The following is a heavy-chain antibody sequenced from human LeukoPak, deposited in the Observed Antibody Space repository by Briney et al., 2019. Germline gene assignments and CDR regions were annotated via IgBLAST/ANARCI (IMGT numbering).Heavy chain of an antibody. J-gene: IGHJ4*02. D-gene: IGHD3-22*01. Sequence: GGSLRLSCAASGFTFSSYSMNWVRQAPGKGLEWVSYISSSSSTIYYADSVKGRFTISRDNAKNSLYLQMNSLRDEHTAVYYCAREIYYYDSSGYTYYFDYWGQGTLVTVSS. CDR2: ISSSSSTI. CDR1: GFTFSSYS. V-gene: IGHV3-48*02. CDR3: AREIYYYDSSGYTYYFDY.